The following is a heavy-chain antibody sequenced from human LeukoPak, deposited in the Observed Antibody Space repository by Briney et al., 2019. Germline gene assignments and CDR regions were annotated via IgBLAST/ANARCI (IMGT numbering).Heavy chain of an antibody. D-gene: IGHD6-13*01. CDR1: GFTFSSYA. Sequence: PGGSLRLSCAASGFTFSSYAMSWVRQAPGKGQEWVSSIGGSGGSTYYADSVKGRFTISRDNSKNTLYLQMNSLRAEDTAVYYCAKVETAAAATLRGFDYWGQGTLVTVSS. J-gene: IGHJ4*02. V-gene: IGHV3-23*01. CDR3: AKVETAAAATLRGFDY. CDR2: IGGSGGST.